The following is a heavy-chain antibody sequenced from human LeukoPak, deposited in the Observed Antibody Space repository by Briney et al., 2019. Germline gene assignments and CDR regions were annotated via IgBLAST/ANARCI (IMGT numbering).Heavy chain of an antibody. Sequence: PGGSLRLSCAASGFTFSSYAMSWVRQAPGKRLEWVSGITDSGFTTFYANSVKGRFTISRDNSKNTLYLQMNSLRAEDTAVYYCANAGFCSSTTCYNPFDHWGQGTLVTVSS. J-gene: IGHJ4*02. D-gene: IGHD2-2*02. CDR3: ANAGFCSSTTCYNPFDH. CDR2: ITDSGFTT. V-gene: IGHV3-23*01. CDR1: GFTFSSYA.